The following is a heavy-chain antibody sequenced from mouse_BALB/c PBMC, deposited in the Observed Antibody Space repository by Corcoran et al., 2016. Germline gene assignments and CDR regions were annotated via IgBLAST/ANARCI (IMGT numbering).Heavy chain of an antibody. CDR2: INPRSRGT. CDR1: GYTFTDYN. V-gene: IGHV1-18*01. D-gene: IGHD1-1*01. CDR3: ARWGITTFDY. Sequence: EVLLQQSGPELVKPGASVKITCKASGYTFTDYNMDWVKQSHGKSLEWIGDINPRSRGTIYNQTFEGRATLTVDKSSSTASMELRSLTSEDTAGYYCARWGITTFDYWGQGTTVTASP. J-gene: IGHJ2*01.